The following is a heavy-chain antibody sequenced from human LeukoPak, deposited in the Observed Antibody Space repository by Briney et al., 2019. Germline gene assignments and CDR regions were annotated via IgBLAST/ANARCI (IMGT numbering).Heavy chain of an antibody. CDR1: GFTFSAYS. D-gene: IGHD3-22*01. Sequence: GGSLRLSCAASGFTFSAYSINWVRQAPGKGLEWVAYISGGADPIYYADSVKGRFTISRDIGKNSLYLQMNSLRVEDTAVYYCARDRRYSDSGYFYYDYWGQGALVTVSS. CDR2: ISGGADPI. V-gene: IGHV3-48*01. CDR3: ARDRRYSDSGYFYYDY. J-gene: IGHJ4*02.